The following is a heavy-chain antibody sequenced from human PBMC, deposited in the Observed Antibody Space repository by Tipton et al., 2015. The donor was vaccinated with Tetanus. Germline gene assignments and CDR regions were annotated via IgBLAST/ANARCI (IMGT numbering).Heavy chain of an antibody. CDR1: GFTFGDYA. CDR2: IRSKAYGGTT. CDR3: TRDGGYSYGYVRAFDY. Sequence: SLRLSCTASGFTFGDYAMSWFRQAPGKGLEWVGFIRSKAYGGTTEYAASVKGRFTISRDDSKSIAYLQMNSLKTGDTAVYYCTRDGGYSYGYVRAFDYWGQGTLVTVSS. J-gene: IGHJ4*02. V-gene: IGHV3-49*03. D-gene: IGHD5-18*01.